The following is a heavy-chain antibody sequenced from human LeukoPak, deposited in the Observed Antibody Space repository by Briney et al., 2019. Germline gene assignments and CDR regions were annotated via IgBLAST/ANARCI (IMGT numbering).Heavy chain of an antibody. V-gene: IGHV1-2*02. Sequence: ASVKVSCKASGYTFTGYYMHWVRQAPGQGLEWMGWINPNSGGTNYAQKFQGRVTITADKSTSTAYMELSSLRSEDTAVYYCASNYYYDSSLMNYYYMDVWGKGTTVTVSS. D-gene: IGHD3-22*01. CDR2: INPNSGGT. CDR3: ASNYYYDSSLMNYYYMDV. J-gene: IGHJ6*03. CDR1: GYTFTGYY.